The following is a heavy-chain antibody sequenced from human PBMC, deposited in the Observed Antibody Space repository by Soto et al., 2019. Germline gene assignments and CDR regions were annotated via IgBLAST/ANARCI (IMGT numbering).Heavy chain of an antibody. Sequence: SETLSLTCAVYGGSFSGYYWSWIRQPPGKGLEWIGEINHSGSTNYNPSLKSRVTISVDTSKNQFSLKLSSVTAADTAVYYCARGPGTYNVYYGMDVWGQGTTVTVSS. CDR2: INHSGST. J-gene: IGHJ6*02. D-gene: IGHD3-10*01. V-gene: IGHV4-34*01. CDR3: ARGPGTYNVYYGMDV. CDR1: GGSFSGYY.